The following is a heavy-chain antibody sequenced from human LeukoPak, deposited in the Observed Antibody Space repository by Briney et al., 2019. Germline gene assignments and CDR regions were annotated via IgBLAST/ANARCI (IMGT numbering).Heavy chain of an antibody. CDR2: IYYSGST. J-gene: IGHJ4*02. CDR3: ARGYDFWSTYAGFDY. V-gene: IGHV4-59*01. CDR1: GGSISSYY. Sequence: PSETLSLTCTVSGGSISSYYWSWIRQPPGKGLEWIGYIYYSGSTNYNPSLKSRVTISVDTSKNQFSLKLSSVTAADTAVYYCARGYDFWSTYAGFDYWGQGTLVTVSS. D-gene: IGHD3-3*01.